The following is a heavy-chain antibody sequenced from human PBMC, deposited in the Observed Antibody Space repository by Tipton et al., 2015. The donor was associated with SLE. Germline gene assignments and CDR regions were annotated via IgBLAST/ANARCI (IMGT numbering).Heavy chain of an antibody. CDR3: ARMDSSSWSRPVDY. J-gene: IGHJ4*02. CDR2: IIPMFGTS. D-gene: IGHD6-13*01. V-gene: IGHV1-69*06. CDR1: GGTFSYA. Sequence: QVQLVQSGAEVKKPGSSVKVSCKASGGTFSYAISWVRQAPGQGLEWMGGIIPMFGTSNYAQKFKGRVTIIADKSTSTAYMELSSLRSEDTAVYYCARMDSSSWSRPVDYWGQGTLVTVSS.